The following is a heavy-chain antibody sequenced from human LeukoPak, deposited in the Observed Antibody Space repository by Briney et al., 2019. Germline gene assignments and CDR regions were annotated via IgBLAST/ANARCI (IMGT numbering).Heavy chain of an antibody. CDR2: ISSSSSTI. J-gene: IGHJ4*02. D-gene: IGHD3-3*01. CDR1: GFTFSSYS. Sequence: GGSLRLSCAASGFTFSSYSMNWVRQAPGKGLEWVSYISSSSSTIYYADSVKGRFTISRDNAKNSLYLRMNSLRAEDTAVYYCARGIGLLRFLEWLSYFDYWGQGTLVTVSS. CDR3: ARGIGLLRFLEWLSYFDY. V-gene: IGHV3-48*01.